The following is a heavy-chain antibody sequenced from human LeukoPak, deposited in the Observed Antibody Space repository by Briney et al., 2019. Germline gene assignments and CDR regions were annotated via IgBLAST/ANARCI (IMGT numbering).Heavy chain of an antibody. D-gene: IGHD5-12*01. CDR2: INHSGST. V-gene: IGHV4-34*01. CDR3: ARSVLGATIMSFDY. J-gene: IGHJ4*02. CDR1: GGSFSGYY. Sequence: PSETLSLTCAVYGGSFSGYYWSWIRQPPGKGLEWIGEINHSGSTNYNPSLKSRVTISVDTSKNQFSLKLSSVTAADTAVYYCARSVLGATIMSFDYWGQGTLVTVSS.